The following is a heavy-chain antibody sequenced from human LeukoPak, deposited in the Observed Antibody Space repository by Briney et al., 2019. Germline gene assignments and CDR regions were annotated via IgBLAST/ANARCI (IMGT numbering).Heavy chain of an antibody. CDR1: GDSLSSSSYY. J-gene: IGHJ4*02. D-gene: IGHD6-13*01. V-gene: IGHV4-39*07. CDR3: ARESSSWYTLDY. Sequence: SETLSLTCTVSGDSLSSSSYYWGWIRQPPGKGLEWLGSIYYSGSTYYNPSLKSRVTISVNTSKNQFSLKLSSVTAADTAVYYCARESSSWYTLDYWGQGTLVTVAS. CDR2: IYYSGST.